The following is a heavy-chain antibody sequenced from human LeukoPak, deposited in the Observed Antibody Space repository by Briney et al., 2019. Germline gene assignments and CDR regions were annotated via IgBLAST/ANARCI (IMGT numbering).Heavy chain of an antibody. CDR3: AKILVVAAAAWFDP. V-gene: IGHV4-59*01. Sequence: SETLSLTCTVSGGSISSYYWSWIRQPPGKGLEWIGYIYYSGSTNYNPSLKSRVTISVDTSKNQFSLKLSSVTAADTAVYYCAKILVVAAAAWFDPWGQGTLVTVSS. CDR2: IYYSGST. D-gene: IGHD6-13*01. CDR1: GGSISSYY. J-gene: IGHJ5*02.